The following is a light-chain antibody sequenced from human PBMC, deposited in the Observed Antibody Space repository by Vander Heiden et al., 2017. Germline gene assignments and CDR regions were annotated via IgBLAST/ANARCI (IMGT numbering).Light chain of an antibody. V-gene: IGLV1-44*01. CDR2: SND. CDR1: RSNIGSYT. J-gene: IGLJ2*01. CDR3: AAWDDSLNAVV. Sequence: QSVLTPPPSVSGTPGQRVTIACSGSRSNIGSYTVNWYQQFPGTAPKLLIHSNDQRPSGVPDRFSGSKSGTSASLAISGLQSEDEADYHCAAWDDSLNAVVLGGGTKLTVL.